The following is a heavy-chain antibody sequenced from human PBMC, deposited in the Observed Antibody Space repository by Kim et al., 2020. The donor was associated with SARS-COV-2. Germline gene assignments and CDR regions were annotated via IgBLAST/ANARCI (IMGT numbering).Heavy chain of an antibody. D-gene: IGHD1-26*01. V-gene: IGHV3-48*02. Sequence: YYANSVEGRFTVSIDNAKTSRYLQMNSLRDEDTAVYYCAATSGSYSRHDYWGQGTLVTVSS. J-gene: IGHJ4*02. CDR3: AATSGSYSRHDY.